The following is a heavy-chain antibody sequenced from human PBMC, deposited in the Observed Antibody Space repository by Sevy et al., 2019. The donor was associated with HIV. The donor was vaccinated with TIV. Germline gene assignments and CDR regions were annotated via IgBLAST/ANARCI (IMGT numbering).Heavy chain of an antibody. CDR2: ISSDGTTI. V-gene: IGHV3-48*03. CDR1: GFTFSSYE. D-gene: IGHD3-22*01. J-gene: IGHJ4*02. CDR3: ARDLDDNSGYYYGAIDY. Sequence: GESLKISCAASGFTFSSYEMNWVRQAPGKGLEWVSYISSDGTTIYYADSVKVRFTISRDNAQNSVSLQMNSLRAEDTAVYYCARDLDDNSGYYYGAIDYWGQGTLVTVSS.